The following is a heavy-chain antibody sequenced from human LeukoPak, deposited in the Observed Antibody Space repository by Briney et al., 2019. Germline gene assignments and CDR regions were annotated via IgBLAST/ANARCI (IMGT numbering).Heavy chain of an antibody. CDR1: GFTFSSYS. V-gene: IGHV3-21*01. J-gene: IGHJ3*02. D-gene: IGHD3-10*01. CDR3: ARRDYYGSGSYYLAFDI. CDR2: ISSSGTYV. Sequence: PGGSLRLSCAASGFTFSSYSMNWVRQAPGKGLEWVSSISSSGTYVYYADSVKGRFTISRDNAKNSLSLQMNSLRADDAAVYYCARRDYYGSGSYYLAFDIWGQGTMVTVSS.